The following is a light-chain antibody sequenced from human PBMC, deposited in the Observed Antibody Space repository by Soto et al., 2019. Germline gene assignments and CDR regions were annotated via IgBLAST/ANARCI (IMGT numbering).Light chain of an antibody. V-gene: IGKV3D-15*01. CDR3: QKYNNWPLT. CDR1: QSVRSN. J-gene: IGKJ4*01. CDR2: DAS. Sequence: EIVMTHSPATLSVSAVEIATLSFRARQSVRSNLAWYQQKPGQAPRLLIYDASTRATGIPARFSGSGSGTEYSLTISSLQSEDFGVYSCQKYNNWPLTFGGGTKVDIK.